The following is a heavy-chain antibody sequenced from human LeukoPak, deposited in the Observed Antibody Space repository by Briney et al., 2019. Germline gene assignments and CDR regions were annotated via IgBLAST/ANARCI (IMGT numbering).Heavy chain of an antibody. CDR3: ARATRNGYDY. CDR2: ISHTSDTI. D-gene: IGHD5-24*01. Sequence: GGSLRLSCAASGFTFKIYGMNWVRQAPGKAPEWVSYISHTSDTIHYADSAKGRFTMSRDNARNSLFLQMDSLRAEDTALYYCARATRNGYDYWGQGTLVTVSS. V-gene: IGHV3-48*04. J-gene: IGHJ4*02. CDR1: GFTFKIYG.